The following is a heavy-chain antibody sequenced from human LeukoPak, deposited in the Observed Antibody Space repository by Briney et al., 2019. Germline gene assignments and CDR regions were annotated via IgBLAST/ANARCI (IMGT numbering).Heavy chain of an antibody. V-gene: IGHV3-74*01. CDR3: ARVGARLGAFDI. CDR2: NSDGSRT. CDR1: GFTFSSYW. D-gene: IGHD6-25*01. Sequence: GSLRLSCAASGFTFSSYWMHWVRQAPGKGLVWVSRNSDGSRTTYADSVKGRFTISRDNAKNTLYLQMNSLRAEDTAVHYCARVGARLGAFDIWGQGTMVTVSS. J-gene: IGHJ3*02.